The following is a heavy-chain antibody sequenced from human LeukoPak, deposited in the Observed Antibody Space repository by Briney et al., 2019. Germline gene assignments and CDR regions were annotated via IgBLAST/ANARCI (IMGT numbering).Heavy chain of an antibody. V-gene: IGHV3-7*03. J-gene: IGHJ3*01. CDR2: INSDGSEG. CDR1: GFTFSGFW. CDR3: ARSSYSSSSSV. D-gene: IGHD6-6*01. Sequence: GGSLRLSCAVSGFTFSGFWMSWSRRAPGKGLEWVASINSDGSEGYYADVVKGRFTISRDNAKNSLYLQINSLRAEDTAVYYCARSSYSSSSSVWGQGTMVTVSS.